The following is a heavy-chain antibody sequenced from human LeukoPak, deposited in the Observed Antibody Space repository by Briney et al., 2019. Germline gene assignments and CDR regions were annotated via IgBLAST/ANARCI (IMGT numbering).Heavy chain of an antibody. J-gene: IGHJ4*02. CDR2: INPKSGDI. CDR3: ARVGHHYDSCGYYTFDY. D-gene: IGHD3-22*01. CDR1: GYTFTGYY. V-gene: IGHV1-2*02. Sequence: ASVKVSCKASGYTFTGYYIHWVRQAPGQGLEWMTWINPKSGDINYAQKSQSRVTMAGATSISTPHMELSRLRSAETALYHCARVGHHYDSCGYYTFDYWGQGTLVTVSS.